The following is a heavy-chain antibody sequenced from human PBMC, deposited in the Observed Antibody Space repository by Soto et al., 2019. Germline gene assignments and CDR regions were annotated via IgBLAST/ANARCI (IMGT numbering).Heavy chain of an antibody. V-gene: IGHV4-61*01. J-gene: IGHJ5*02. D-gene: IGHD2-15*01. CDR1: GGSISVRRYY. Sequence: SETLSLTCTVSGGSISVRRYYWTWIRQPPGKGLERIGYISYSGSTNYSPSLKSRVTISVDTSKNQFSLKLFSVTAADRAVYYCAISYCSDDVRCEWFDPWSQGTLVTVSS. CDR3: AISYCSDDVRCEWFDP. CDR2: ISYSGST.